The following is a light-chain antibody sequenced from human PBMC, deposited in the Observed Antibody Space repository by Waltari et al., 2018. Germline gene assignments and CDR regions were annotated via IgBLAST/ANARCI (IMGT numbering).Light chain of an antibody. V-gene: IGKV3-11*01. CDR1: QSISSF. J-gene: IGKJ4*01. Sequence: DTVLTQSPVTLAFSPGETATLSCRASQSISSFLAWYQQKPGQSPRLLIYDASHRATGILARFSGTGSGTDFTLTIDHLEPDDFAVYYCQQRAHWPLTFGGGTKVEV. CDR2: DAS. CDR3: QQRAHWPLT.